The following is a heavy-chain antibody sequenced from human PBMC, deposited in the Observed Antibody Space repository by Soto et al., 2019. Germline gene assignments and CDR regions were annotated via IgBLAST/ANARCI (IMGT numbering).Heavy chain of an antibody. Sequence: QVQLQESGQVLVKPSQTLSLTCTVSGGSISSGDYYWSWIRQPPGKGLEWIGYIYYSGSTYYNPSLEGRGTISVDTSKNQFSLRLSSVTAADTAVYYCARDRGSRSRYFFDYWGQGTLVTVSS. V-gene: IGHV4-30-4*08. D-gene: IGHD3-10*01. CDR1: GGSISSGDYY. CDR3: ARDRGSRSRYFFDY. J-gene: IGHJ4*02. CDR2: IYYSGST.